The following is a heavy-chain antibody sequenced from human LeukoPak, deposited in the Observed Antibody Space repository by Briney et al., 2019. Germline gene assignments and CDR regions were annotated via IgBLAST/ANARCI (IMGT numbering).Heavy chain of an antibody. CDR2: ISPYNGNT. Sequence: ASVKVSCKASGYTFRSYGFSWVRQAPGQGVEWMGWISPYNGNTNYAQRFQGRVTMTTDTSTSTAYMELRSLRFDDTAVYYCARDGGYFDYWGQGTLVTVSS. CDR1: GYTFRSYG. CDR3: ARDGGYFDY. J-gene: IGHJ4*02. V-gene: IGHV1-18*01.